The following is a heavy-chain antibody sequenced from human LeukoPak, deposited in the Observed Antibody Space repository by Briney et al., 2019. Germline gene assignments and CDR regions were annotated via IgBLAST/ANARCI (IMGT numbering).Heavy chain of an antibody. J-gene: IGHJ4*02. Sequence: GGSLRLSCAASGLTFSDYYMGWIRQAPGKGLEWVSYISSSGSTIYYADSVKGRFTISRDNAKNSLYQQMNSLRAEDTAVYYCARGSARIAVAGPIDYWGQGTLVTVSS. CDR1: GLTFSDYY. CDR2: ISSSGSTI. V-gene: IGHV3-11*01. D-gene: IGHD6-19*01. CDR3: ARGSARIAVAGPIDY.